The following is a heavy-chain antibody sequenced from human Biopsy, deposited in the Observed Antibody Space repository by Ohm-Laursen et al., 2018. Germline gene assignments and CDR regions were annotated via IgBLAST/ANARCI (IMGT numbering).Heavy chain of an antibody. V-gene: IGHV4-59*08. J-gene: IGHJ4*02. CDR1: GDSISRSY. D-gene: IGHD3-10*01. Sequence: GTLSLTCALSGDSISRSYWSWIRQSPGKGLEWVGHIFDRGTTNYNPSLKSRVTMSDDTSKKQFSLRMTSVTAADTAVYYCAHGSGSYYKWDFWGRGTLVTVSS. CDR3: AHGSGSYYKWDF. CDR2: IFDRGTT.